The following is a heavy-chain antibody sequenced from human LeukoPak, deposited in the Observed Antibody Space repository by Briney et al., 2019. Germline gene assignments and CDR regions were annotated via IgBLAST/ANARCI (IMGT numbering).Heavy chain of an antibody. D-gene: IGHD3-10*01. CDR1: GFTFSSYT. J-gene: IGHJ6*02. CDR2: ISGSGGST. V-gene: IGHV3-23*01. CDR3: AKDGDVLLWFGELLSTNYYYYGMDV. Sequence: GGSLRLSCAASGFTFSSYTMSWVRQAPGKGLEWVSAISGSGGSTYYADSVKGRFTISRDNSKNTLYLQMNSLRAEDTAVYYCAKDGDVLLWFGELLSTNYYYYGMDVWGQGTTVTVSS.